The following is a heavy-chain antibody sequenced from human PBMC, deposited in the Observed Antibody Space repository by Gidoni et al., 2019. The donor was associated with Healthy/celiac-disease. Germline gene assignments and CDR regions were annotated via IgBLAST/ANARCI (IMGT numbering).Heavy chain of an antibody. CDR3: AREGERAQWLVVT. CDR2: IIPILGRE. J-gene: IGHJ5*02. D-gene: IGHD6-19*01. CDR1: GGTFSSYA. V-gene: IGHV1-69*04. Sequence: QVPLVQSGAEVKKPWSSVKVSCQASGGTFSSYAISWVRQAPGQGREGMGRIIPILGREKYEQKCQGRVTINAEKSTSRAYRELSSLRSEETAVYYCAREGERAQWLVVTWGQGNLVTVSS.